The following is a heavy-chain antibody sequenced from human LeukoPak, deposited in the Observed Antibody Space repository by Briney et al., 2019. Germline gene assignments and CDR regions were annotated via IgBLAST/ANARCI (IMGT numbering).Heavy chain of an antibody. D-gene: IGHD5-18*01. V-gene: IGHV4-59*01. CDR1: GGSISSYY. CDR3: AGGYSYPFDY. J-gene: IGHJ4*02. Sequence: SETLSLTCTVSGGSISSYYWSWIRQPPGKGLEWIGYIYYSGSTNYNPSLKSRVTISVDTSKNQFSLKLSSVTAADTAVYYCAGGYSYPFDYWGQGTLVTVSS. CDR2: IYYSGST.